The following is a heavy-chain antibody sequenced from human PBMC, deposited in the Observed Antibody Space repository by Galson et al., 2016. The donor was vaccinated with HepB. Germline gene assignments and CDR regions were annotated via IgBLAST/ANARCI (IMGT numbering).Heavy chain of an antibody. CDR2: INGDGSGV. J-gene: IGHJ4*02. V-gene: IGHV3-74*01. Sequence: SLRLSCAASGLTFSRYWMHWVRQAPGKGLAWVSRINGDGSGVNYTDSVKGRFTISRDNARYTLYLQMNSLRADETAVYFCASGSWSGYAPFDYWGQGIQVAVST. CDR1: GLTFSRYW. D-gene: IGHD3-3*01. CDR3: ASGSWSGYAPFDY.